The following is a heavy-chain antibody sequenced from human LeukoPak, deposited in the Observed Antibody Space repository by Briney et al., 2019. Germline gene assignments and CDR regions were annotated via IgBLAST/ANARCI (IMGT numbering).Heavy chain of an antibody. CDR3: ARDHSDYGHYYYYYGMDV. CDR1: GYTFTSYG. CDR2: ISAYNGNT. Sequence: ASVKVSCKASGYTFTSYGISWVRQAPGQGLEWMGWISAYNGNTNYAQKLQGRVTMTTDTSTSTAYMELRSLRSDDTAVYYCARDHSDYGHYYYYYGMDVWGQGTMVTVSS. V-gene: IGHV1-18*01. D-gene: IGHD5-12*01. J-gene: IGHJ6*02.